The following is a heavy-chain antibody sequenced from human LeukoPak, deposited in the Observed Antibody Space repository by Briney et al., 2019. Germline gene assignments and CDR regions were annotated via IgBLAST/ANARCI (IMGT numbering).Heavy chain of an antibody. V-gene: IGHV4-4*02. CDR3: ASLYYGSGSFDY. Sequence: SETLSLTCDVPGGSITQTNYWTWVRQPPGKGLEWIGEVNLQGSTNYNPSLMRRVAISVDTSANHVSLQLTSVTAADTAVYYCASLYYGSGSFDYWVQGTLVTVPS. J-gene: IGHJ4*02. D-gene: IGHD3-10*01. CDR2: VNLQGST. CDR1: GGSITQTNY.